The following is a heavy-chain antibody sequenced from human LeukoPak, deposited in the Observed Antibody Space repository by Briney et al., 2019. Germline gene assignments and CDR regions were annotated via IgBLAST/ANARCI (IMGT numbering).Heavy chain of an antibody. CDR3: ARDRSGAAAGFDY. CDR2: ISSSGSTI. D-gene: IGHD6-13*01. J-gene: IGHJ4*02. V-gene: IGHV3-48*03. CDR1: GFTFSSYA. Sequence: GGSLRLSCAASGFTFSSYAMNWVRQAPGKGLEWVSYISSSGSTIYYADSVKGRFTISRDNAKNSLCLQMNSLRAEDTAVYYCARDRSGAAAGFDYWGQGTLVTVSS.